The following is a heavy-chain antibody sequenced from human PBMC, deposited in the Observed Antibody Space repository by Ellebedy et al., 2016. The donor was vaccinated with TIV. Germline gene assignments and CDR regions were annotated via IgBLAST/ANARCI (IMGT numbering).Heavy chain of an antibody. CDR1: GFTFSSYG. CDR3: AKSRAVVTAADAFDI. D-gene: IGHD2-21*02. V-gene: IGHV3-30*18. CDR2: ISYDGSNK. J-gene: IGHJ3*02. Sequence: LSLTCXASGFTFSSYGMHWVRQAPGKGLEWVAVISYDGSNKYYADSVKGRFTISRDNSKNTLYLQMNSLRAEDTAVYYCAKSRAVVTAADAFDIWGQGTMVTVSS.